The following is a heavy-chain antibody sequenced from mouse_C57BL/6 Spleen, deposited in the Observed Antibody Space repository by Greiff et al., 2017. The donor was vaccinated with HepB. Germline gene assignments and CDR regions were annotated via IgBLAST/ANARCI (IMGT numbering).Heavy chain of an antibody. Sequence: EVQRVESGGGLVKPGGSLKLSCAASGFTFSSYAMSWVRQTPEKRLEWVATISDGGSYTYYPDNVKGRFTISRDTAKNNLYLQMSHLKSEDTAMYYCARDGLTTVVAFDYWGQGTTLTVSS. CDR2: ISDGGSYT. CDR3: ARDGLTTVVAFDY. J-gene: IGHJ2*01. V-gene: IGHV5-4*01. CDR1: GFTFSSYA. D-gene: IGHD1-1*01.